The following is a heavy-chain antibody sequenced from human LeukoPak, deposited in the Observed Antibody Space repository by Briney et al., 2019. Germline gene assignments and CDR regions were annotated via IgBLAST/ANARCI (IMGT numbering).Heavy chain of an antibody. J-gene: IGHJ4*02. CDR2: ISWNSGDI. D-gene: IGHD2-2*01. V-gene: IGHV3-9*01. CDR3: AKGIPAGPTALDY. Sequence: GGSLTLSCAASGFTFEDYGMYWVRQAPGQGLEWVSGISWNSGDIDYADSVKGRFTISRDNAKNSLYLEMKSLRVDDTALYFCAKGIPAGPTALDYWGQGILVTASS. CDR1: GFTFEDYG.